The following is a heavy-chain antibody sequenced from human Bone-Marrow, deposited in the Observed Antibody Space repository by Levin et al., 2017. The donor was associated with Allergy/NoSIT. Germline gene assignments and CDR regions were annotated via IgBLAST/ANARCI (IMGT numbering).Heavy chain of an antibody. D-gene: IGHD2-2*01. Sequence: GGSLRLSCAAYGFTFSRYSMNWVRQAPGRGLEWVSYISRSSSTISYADSVKGRFTISRDNAKNSLYLQMNSLRDEDTAVYYCARPDCSGTSCYYFFDSWGQGTLVTVSS. CDR3: ARPDCSGTSCYYFFDS. J-gene: IGHJ4*02. V-gene: IGHV3-48*02. CDR2: ISRSSSTI. CDR1: GFTFSRYS.